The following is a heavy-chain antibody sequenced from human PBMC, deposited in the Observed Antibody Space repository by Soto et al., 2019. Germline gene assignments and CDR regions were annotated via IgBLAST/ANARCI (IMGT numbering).Heavy chain of an antibody. CDR2: IRSKAYGGTT. V-gene: IGHV3-49*03. CDR1: GFTFGDYA. CDR3: ARDSGYGSGSSVNHHLDY. Sequence: GGALRLSCTASGFTFGDYAMSWFRQAPGKGLEWVGFIRSKAYGGTTEYAASVKGRFTISRDDSKSIAYLQMNSLKTEDTAVYYCARDSGYGSGSSVNHHLDYWGHGTLVTVSS. D-gene: IGHD3-10*01. J-gene: IGHJ4*01.